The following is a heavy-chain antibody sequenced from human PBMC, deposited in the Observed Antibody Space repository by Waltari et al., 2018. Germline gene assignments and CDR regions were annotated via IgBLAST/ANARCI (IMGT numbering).Heavy chain of an antibody. CDR3: ARSITMIVVVPRY. V-gene: IGHV1-2*02. D-gene: IGHD3-22*01. CDR2: INPNSGDT. CDR1: GYTFTGYY. J-gene: IGHJ4*02. Sequence: QVQLVQSGAEVKKPGASVKVSCKASGYTFTGYYMHWVRQAPGQGLEWMGWINPNSGDTNYAQKFQGRVTMTRDTSISTAYMELSRLRSDDTAVYYCARSITMIVVVPRYWGQGTLVTVSS.